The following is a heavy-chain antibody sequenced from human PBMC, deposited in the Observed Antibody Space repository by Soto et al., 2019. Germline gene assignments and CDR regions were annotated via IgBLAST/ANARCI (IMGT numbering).Heavy chain of an antibody. D-gene: IGHD2-15*01. Sequence: EVQLVESGGGLVKPGGSLRLSCTASGFTFSSYTMNWIRQAPGKGLEWVSSISPSNSDTYYGGSLKDRFTISRDNAMNSLYLQMNSLSAEDTAVYYCETDLVTDPKFESWGQGTLVTVSS. V-gene: IGHV3-21*01. CDR2: ISPSNSDT. CDR3: ETDLVTDPKFES. J-gene: IGHJ4*02. CDR1: GFTFSSYT.